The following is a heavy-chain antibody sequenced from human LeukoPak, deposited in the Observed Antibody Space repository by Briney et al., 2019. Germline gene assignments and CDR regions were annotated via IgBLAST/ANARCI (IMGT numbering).Heavy chain of an antibody. CDR2: INDDGSQK. J-gene: IGHJ4*02. Sequence: GGSLRLSCEASRFTFRTYWMSWVRQAPGKGLEWVANINDDGSQKNYIDSVRGRFTISRDNAKASLFLQMNSLSSEDTAVYYCARRNAGTWWSFDSWGQGTLVTVSS. CDR3: ARRNAGTWWSFDS. V-gene: IGHV3-7*01. D-gene: IGHD2-15*01. CDR1: RFTFRTYW.